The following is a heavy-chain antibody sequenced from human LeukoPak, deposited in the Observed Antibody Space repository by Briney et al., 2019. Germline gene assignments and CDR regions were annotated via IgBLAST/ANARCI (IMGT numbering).Heavy chain of an antibody. J-gene: IGHJ6*03. D-gene: IGHD3-9*01. Sequence: GASVKVSCKASGYTFTGYYMHWVRQAPGQGLEWMGWINTNTGNPTYAQGFTGRIVFSLDTSVGTAYLQISSLKAEDTAVYYCAREFYEILTGPDYYYNMDVWGKGTTVTVSS. V-gene: IGHV7-4-1*02. CDR1: GYTFTGYY. CDR3: AREFYEILTGPDYYYNMDV. CDR2: INTNTGNP.